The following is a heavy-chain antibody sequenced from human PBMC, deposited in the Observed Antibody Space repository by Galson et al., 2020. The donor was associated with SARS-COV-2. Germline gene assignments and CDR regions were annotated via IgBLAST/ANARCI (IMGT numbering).Heavy chain of an antibody. CDR1: GFTFGDYA. V-gene: IGHV3-49*03. CDR3: TSIYVVTPTDYYYGMDV. D-gene: IGHD2-15*01. J-gene: IGHJ6*02. CDR2: IRSKAYGGTT. Sequence: GGSLRLSCTASGFTFGDYAMSWFRQAPGKGLEWVGFIRSKAYGGTTEYAASVKGRFTISRDDSKSIAYLQMNSLKTEDTAVYYCTSIYVVTPTDYYYGMDVWGQGTTVTVSS.